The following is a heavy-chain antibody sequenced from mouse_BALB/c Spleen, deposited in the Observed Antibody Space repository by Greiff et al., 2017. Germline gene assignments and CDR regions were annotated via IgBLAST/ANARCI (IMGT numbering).Heavy chain of an antibody. Sequence: QVQLKESGPGLVQPSQTPSITCTVSGFSLTSYGVHWVRQSPGKGLEWLGVIWSGGSTDYNAAFISSMSISKDNSTSQVFFKMNSLQANDTAIYYCARRSGKFITTGVAGEYSAMGYWGQGASVTVSA. CDR2: IWSGGST. J-gene: IGHJ4*01. CDR1: GFSLTSYG. CDR3: ARRSGKFITTGVAGEYSAMGY. V-gene: IGHV2-2*02. D-gene: IGHD1-1*01.